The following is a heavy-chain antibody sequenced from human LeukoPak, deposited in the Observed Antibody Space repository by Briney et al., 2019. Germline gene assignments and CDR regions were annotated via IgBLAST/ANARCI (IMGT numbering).Heavy chain of an antibody. CDR1: GYTFTSYY. V-gene: IGHV1-46*01. CDR3: AREGWGVKQWLAFPYYYYMDV. Sequence: ASVKVSCKASGYTFTSYYMHWVRQAPGQGLEWMGIINPSGGSTSYAQKFQGRVTMTRDMSTSTVYMELSSLRSEDTAVYYCAREGWGVKQWLAFPYYYYMDVWGKGTTVTVSS. CDR2: INPSGGST. D-gene: IGHD6-19*01. J-gene: IGHJ6*03.